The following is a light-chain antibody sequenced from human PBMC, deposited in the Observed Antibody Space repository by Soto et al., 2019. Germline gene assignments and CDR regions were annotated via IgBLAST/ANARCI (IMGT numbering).Light chain of an antibody. CDR3: QQANTFPLT. Sequence: DIQMTQSPSSLSASVGDRVTITCRASQSISSYLNWYQQKPGKAPKLLIYAASSLQSGVPSRFSASGFGTDFTLTISSLQPEDFATYYCQQANTFPLTFGGGTKVDIK. J-gene: IGKJ4*01. CDR2: AAS. CDR1: QSISSY. V-gene: IGKV1-39*01.